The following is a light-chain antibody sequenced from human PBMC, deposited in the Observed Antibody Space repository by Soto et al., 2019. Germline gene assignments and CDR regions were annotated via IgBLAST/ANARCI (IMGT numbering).Light chain of an antibody. V-gene: IGLV2-8*01. CDR1: SSDVGGYNY. J-gene: IGLJ1*01. CDR3: SSYAGSNNLGV. Sequence: ALTQPPSASGSPGQSVTISCTGTSSDVGGYNYVSWYQQHPGKAPKLMIYEVSKRPSGVPDRFSGSKSGNTASLTVSGLQAEDEADYYCSSYAGSNNLGVFGTGTKLTVL. CDR2: EVS.